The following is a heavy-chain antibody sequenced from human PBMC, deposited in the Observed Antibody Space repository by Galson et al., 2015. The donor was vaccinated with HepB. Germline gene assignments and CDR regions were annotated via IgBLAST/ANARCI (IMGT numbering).Heavy chain of an antibody. D-gene: IGHD5-24*01. Sequence: QSGAEVKKPGESLRISCRGSGYSFISHWISWVRQMPGKGLEWMGRIDPSDSYTNYSPSFQGHVTFSADKSITTAYLQWSSLKASDTAMYYCARHVQNGYNYLPGDYWGQGTRVTVSS. V-gene: IGHV5-10-1*01. J-gene: IGHJ4*02. CDR2: IDPSDSYT. CDR3: ARHVQNGYNYLPGDY. CDR1: GYSFISHW.